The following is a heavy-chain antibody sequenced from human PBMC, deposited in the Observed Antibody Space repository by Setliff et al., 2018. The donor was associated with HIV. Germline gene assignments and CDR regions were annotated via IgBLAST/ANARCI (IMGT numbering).Heavy chain of an antibody. CDR2: IYYSVGT. D-gene: IGHD6-25*01. Sequence: LSLTCTVSGGFISSSSYYWGWIRQPPGKGLEWIGSIYYSVGTYCNPSLKSRVTISVDTSKNQFSLKLSSVTAEDTAVYYCAREKRLHARAVLHAFDIWGQGTMVTVSS. CDR3: AREKRLHARAVLHAFDI. CDR1: GGFISSSSYY. J-gene: IGHJ3*02. V-gene: IGHV4-39*07.